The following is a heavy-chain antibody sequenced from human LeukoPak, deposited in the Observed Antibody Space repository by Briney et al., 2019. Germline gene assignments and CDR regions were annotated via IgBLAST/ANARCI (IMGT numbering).Heavy chain of an antibody. J-gene: IGHJ5*02. V-gene: IGHV1-8*01. D-gene: IGHD4-17*01. CDR2: MNPNSGNT. CDR3: ARANGDYLGELNWFDP. Sequence: GASVKVSCKASGYTFTSYDINWVRQATGQGLEWMGWMNPNSGNTGYAQKFQGRVTITADKSTSTAYMELSSLRSEDTAVYYCARANGDYLGELNWFDPWGQGTLVTVSS. CDR1: GYTFTSYD.